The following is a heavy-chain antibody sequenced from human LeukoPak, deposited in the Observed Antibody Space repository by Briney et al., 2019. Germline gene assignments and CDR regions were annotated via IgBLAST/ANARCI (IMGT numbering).Heavy chain of an antibody. Sequence: GASVKVSCKASGYTFTSYGISWVRQAPGQGLEWMGWISAYNGNTNYAQKLQGRVTMTTDTSTSTAYMELRSLRSDDTAVYYCARVAVTTPNHVKYYFDYWGQGTLVTVSS. CDR2: ISAYNGNT. D-gene: IGHD4-17*01. J-gene: IGHJ4*02. CDR1: GYTFTSYG. CDR3: ARVAVTTPNHVKYYFDY. V-gene: IGHV1-18*01.